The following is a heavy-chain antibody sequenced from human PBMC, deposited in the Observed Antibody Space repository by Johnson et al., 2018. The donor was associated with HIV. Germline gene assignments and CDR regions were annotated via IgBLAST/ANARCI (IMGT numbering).Heavy chain of an antibody. Sequence: QVQLVESGGGLVKPGGSLRLSCAASGFTFSVYYMSWIRQAPGKGLEWVSVLFSGGSTYYADSVKGRFTISRDNAKNSLYLQMNSLRGEDTAVYYCARRRVAGDDSFDMWGQGTMVSVSS. J-gene: IGHJ3*02. CDR3: ARRRVAGDDSFDM. D-gene: IGHD6-19*01. V-gene: IGHV3-11*04. CDR1: GFTFSVYY. CDR2: LFSGGST.